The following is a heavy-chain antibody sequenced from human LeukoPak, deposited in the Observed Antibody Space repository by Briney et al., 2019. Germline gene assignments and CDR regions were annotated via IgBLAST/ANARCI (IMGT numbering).Heavy chain of an antibody. CDR2: IYYSGST. D-gene: IGHD3-9*01. Sequence: PGGSLRLSCAASGFTFSDYYMSWIRQAPGKGLEWIGSIYYSGSTYYNPSLKSRVTISVDTSKNQFSLKLSSVTAADTAVYYCARHPSYYDILTGYYSEYYFDYWGQGTLVTVSS. CDR1: GFTFSDYY. V-gene: IGHV4-39*01. CDR3: ARHPSYYDILTGYYSEYYFDY. J-gene: IGHJ4*02.